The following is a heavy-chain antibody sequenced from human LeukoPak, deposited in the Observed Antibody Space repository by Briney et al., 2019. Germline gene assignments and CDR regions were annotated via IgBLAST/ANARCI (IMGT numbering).Heavy chain of an antibody. V-gene: IGHV4-59*01. CDR2: IYYSGST. CDR1: GGSISSYY. D-gene: IGHD3-22*01. J-gene: IGHJ4*02. Sequence: SETLSLTCTVSGGSISSYYWSWIRQPPGKGLEWIGYIYYSGSTNYNPSLKSRVTISVDTSKNQFSLKLSSVTAADTAVYYCAKKGYYEGSGYYMYYFDHWGQGTLVTVSS. CDR3: AKKGYYEGSGYYMYYFDH.